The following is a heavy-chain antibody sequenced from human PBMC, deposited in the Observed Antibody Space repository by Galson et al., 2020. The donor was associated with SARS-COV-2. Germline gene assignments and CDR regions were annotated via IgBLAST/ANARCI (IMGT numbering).Heavy chain of an antibody. CDR1: GFTVTSNS. CDR3: ARVLGDVYNGNRFDI. V-gene: IGHV3-66*01. D-gene: IGHD1-1*01. J-gene: IGHJ3*02. Sequence: GESLKISCAASGFTVTSNSMSWLRQVPGKGLEWVSVIYGGGDNTHYADSVQGRFYISRDSSKNTLNLQMNSLRADDTAVYYCARVLGDVYNGNRFDIWGQGTMGTVA. CDR2: IYGGGDNT.